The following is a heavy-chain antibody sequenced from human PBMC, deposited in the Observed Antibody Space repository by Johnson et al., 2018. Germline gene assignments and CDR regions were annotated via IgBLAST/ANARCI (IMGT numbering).Heavy chain of an antibody. J-gene: IGHJ3*02. V-gene: IGHV3-7*01. CDR1: RFTFSSYW. D-gene: IGHD4-23*01. Sequence: VQLVQSGGGLVQPGGSLRLSCAASRFTFSSYWMSWVRQAPGKGLEWVANIKQDGSEKYYVDSVKGRFTISRDNAKNSLYLQMNSLRAEDTAVYYCARSVVTPGDAFDIWGQVTLVTVSS. CDR2: IKQDGSEK. CDR3: ARSVVTPGDAFDI.